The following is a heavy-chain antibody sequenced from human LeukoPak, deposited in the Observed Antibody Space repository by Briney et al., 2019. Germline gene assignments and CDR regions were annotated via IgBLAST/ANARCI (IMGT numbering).Heavy chain of an antibody. Sequence: KPSETLSLTCTVSGYSISSGYYWGWIRQPPGKGLEWITSIYHSGTTFYNPSLESRVTISVDTSKNQFSLKLSSVTAADTAVYYCARRRDSSGYYSDYWGQGTLVTVSS. D-gene: IGHD3-22*01. CDR3: ARRRDSSGYYSDY. CDR1: GYSISSGYY. CDR2: IYHSGTT. V-gene: IGHV4-38-2*02. J-gene: IGHJ4*02.